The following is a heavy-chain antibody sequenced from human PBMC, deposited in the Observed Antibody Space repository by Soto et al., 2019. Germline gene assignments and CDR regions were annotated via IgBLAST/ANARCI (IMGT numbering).Heavy chain of an antibody. J-gene: IGHJ4*02. V-gene: IGHV3-74*01. CDR2: IKRDGSDT. CDR3: ASALLIDYHSSYYLGH. D-gene: IGHD3-22*01. CDR1: GFTFSNYY. Sequence: EVQMVESGGGLVQPGGSLRLSGAASGFTFSNYYMHWGRHAPGKGLVWVSRIKRDGSDTSYAESVRGRFTISRDTAMHTLFLQMNGLTAEETSSYYCASALLIDYHSSYYLGHWCQGALVTVPS.